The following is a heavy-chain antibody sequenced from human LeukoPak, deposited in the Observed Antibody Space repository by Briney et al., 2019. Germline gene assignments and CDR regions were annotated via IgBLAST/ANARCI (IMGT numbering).Heavy chain of an antibody. Sequence: GGSLRLSCAASGFTVSSNYMNWVRQAPGKGLEWVSLIYTGGNTFYADSVKGRFTISRDISKNTLYLQMNSLRAEDTAVYYCAREDGSGSYPGYYYGMDVWGQGTTVTVSS. CDR1: GFTVSSNY. D-gene: IGHD3-10*01. J-gene: IGHJ6*02. CDR3: AREDGSGSYPGYYYGMDV. CDR2: IYTGGNT. V-gene: IGHV3-53*01.